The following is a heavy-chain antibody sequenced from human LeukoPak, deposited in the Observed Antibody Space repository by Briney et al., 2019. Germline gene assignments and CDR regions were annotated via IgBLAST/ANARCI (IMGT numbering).Heavy chain of an antibody. D-gene: IGHD3-22*01. CDR3: ARDTYNYDTSGYGLGY. CDR2: IKQDGSEK. J-gene: IGHJ4*02. V-gene: IGHV3-7*01. Sequence: GGSLRLSCAASGFTLKNYWMSWVRQAPGKGLEWVANIKQDGSEKYYVDSVKGRFTISRDNAKNSLYLQVSSLRAEDTAVYYCARDTYNYDTSGYGLGYWGQGTLVTVSS. CDR1: GFTLKNYW.